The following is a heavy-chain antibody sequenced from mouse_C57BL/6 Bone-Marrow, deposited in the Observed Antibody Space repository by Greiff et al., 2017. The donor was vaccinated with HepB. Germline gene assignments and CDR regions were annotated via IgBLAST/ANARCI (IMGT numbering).Heavy chain of an antibody. J-gene: IGHJ2*01. V-gene: IGHV1-50*01. CDR1: GYTFTSYW. CDR3: ASLYDYDSFDY. D-gene: IGHD2-4*01. Sequence: QVHVKQPGAELVKPGASVKLSCKASGYTFTSYWMQWVKQRPGQGLEWIGEIDPSDSYTNYNQKFKGKATLTVDTSSSTAYMQLSSLTSEDSAVYYCASLYDYDSFDYWGQGTTLTVSS. CDR2: IDPSDSYT.